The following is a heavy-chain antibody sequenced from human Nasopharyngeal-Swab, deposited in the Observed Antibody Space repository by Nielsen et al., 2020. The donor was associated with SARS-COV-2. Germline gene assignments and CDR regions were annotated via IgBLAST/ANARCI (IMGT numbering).Heavy chain of an antibody. V-gene: IGHV7-4-1*02. J-gene: IGHJ5*02. CDR1: GYTFSNYV. D-gene: IGHD2-2*01. Sequence: SVKVSCKASGYTFSNYVMNWVRQTPGQGLEWMGWIDTNTGNPTYAPGFTGRFVFSLDTSVRTAYLQISSLKAEDTAVYYCARGIPAAENWFDPWGQGTLVTVSS. CDR3: ARGIPAAENWFDP. CDR2: IDTNTGNP.